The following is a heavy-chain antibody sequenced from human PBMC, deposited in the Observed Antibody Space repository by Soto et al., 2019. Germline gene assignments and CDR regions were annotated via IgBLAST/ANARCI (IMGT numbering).Heavy chain of an antibody. Sequence: SGGSLRLSCAASGFTFSSYAMHWVRQAPGKGLEWVSVISGGGGTTYYADSVKGRFTISRDNSKNTLYLQMDSLRAEDTALYYCAKAMSTPSRPRNYFDYWGQGTLVTVSS. V-gene: IGHV3-23*01. CDR3: AKAMSTPSRPRNYFDY. CDR2: ISGGGGTT. CDR1: GFTFSSYA. D-gene: IGHD6-6*01. J-gene: IGHJ4*02.